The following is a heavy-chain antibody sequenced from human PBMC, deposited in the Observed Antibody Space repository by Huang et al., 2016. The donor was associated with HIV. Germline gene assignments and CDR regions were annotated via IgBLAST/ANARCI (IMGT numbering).Heavy chain of an antibody. CDR2: IRSSSSNI. V-gene: IGHV3-21*01. Sequence: EVQLVESGGGLVKPGGSLRLSCAAFGFTFCSYSMNWVRQAPGKGVEGVSSIRSSSSNIYYADSVKGRFTISRDNAKNSLYLQMNSLRAEDTAVYYCARVGGVAAGTFGTFDIWGQGTMVTVSS. CDR1: GFTFCSYS. CDR3: ARVGGVAAGTFGTFDI. D-gene: IGHD6-19*01. J-gene: IGHJ3*02.